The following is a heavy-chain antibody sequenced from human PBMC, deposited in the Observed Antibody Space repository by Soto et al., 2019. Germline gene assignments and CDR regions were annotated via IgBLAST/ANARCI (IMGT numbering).Heavy chain of an antibody. J-gene: IGHJ4*01. V-gene: IGHV3-23*01. Sequence: GGSLRLSCAASGFTFSSYTMSWVRQAPGKGLEWVSSISSSGGSIYYADSVKGRFTISRDNAKNTLYLQMNSLRAEDTDGYCCAKDGGPGSGSYYDFWGQGTLVTVSS. CDR2: ISSSGGSI. D-gene: IGHD3-10*01. CDR1: GFTFSSYT. CDR3: AKDGGPGSGSYYDF.